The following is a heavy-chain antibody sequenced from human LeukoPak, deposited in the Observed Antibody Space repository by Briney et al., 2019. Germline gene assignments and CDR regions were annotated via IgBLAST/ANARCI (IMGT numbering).Heavy chain of an antibody. V-gene: IGHV4-4*07. CDR2: IYTSGST. J-gene: IGHJ3*02. D-gene: IGHD3-3*01. CDR1: GGSISSYY. CDR3: ARDDFWSGYRAFDI. Sequence: SETLSLTCSVSGGSISSYYWSWIRQPAGKGLELIGRIYTSGSTNYNPSLKSRVTMSVHTSKNQFFLKLSSVTAADTAVYYCARDDFWSGYRAFDIWGQGTMVTVSS.